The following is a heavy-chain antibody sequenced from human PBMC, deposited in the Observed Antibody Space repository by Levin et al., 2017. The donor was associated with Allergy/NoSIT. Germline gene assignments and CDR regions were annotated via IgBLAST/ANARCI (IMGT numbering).Heavy chain of an antibody. V-gene: IGHV3-30*03. Sequence: LSLTCVASGFTFSNSGMHWVRQAPGKGLEWVAVITYDGSNKLYADSVKGRFTISRDDSKNTLYLQMNSLRAEDTAVYYCASRGFQASTYYFDYWGQGSLVTVSS. J-gene: IGHJ4*02. D-gene: IGHD6-25*01. CDR2: ITYDGSNK. CDR3: ASRGFQASTYYFDY. CDR1: GFTFSNSG.